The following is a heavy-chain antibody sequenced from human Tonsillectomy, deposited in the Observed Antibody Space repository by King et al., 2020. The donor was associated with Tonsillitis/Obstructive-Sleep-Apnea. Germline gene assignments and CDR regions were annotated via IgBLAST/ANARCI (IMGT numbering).Heavy chain of an antibody. CDR1: GGSISSYY. Sequence: VQLQESGPGLVKPSETLSLTCTVSGGSISSYYWSWIRQPPGKGLEWIGYIYYSGRTTYNPSLKSRVTISVDTSKNQVSLKLSSVTAADTAMYYCARHPAFVLLPADIVGSGWFDPWGQGTLVTVSS. J-gene: IGHJ5*02. D-gene: IGHD2-2*02. CDR3: ARHPAFVLLPADIVGSGWFDP. CDR2: IYYSGRT. V-gene: IGHV4-59*08.